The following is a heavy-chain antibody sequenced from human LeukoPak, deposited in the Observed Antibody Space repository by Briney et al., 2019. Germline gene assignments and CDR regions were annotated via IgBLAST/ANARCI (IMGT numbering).Heavy chain of an antibody. CDR1: GYTFTSYY. V-gene: IGHV1-46*01. Sequence: GASVKVSCKASGYTFTSYYMHWVRQAPGQGLEWMGIINPSGGSTSYAQKFQGRVTMTRDTSASTVYMELSSLRSEDTAVYYCAREYVLRFLEWLLEGPYYYYGMDVWGQGTTVTVSS. D-gene: IGHD3-3*01. CDR3: AREYVLRFLEWLLEGPYYYYGMDV. CDR2: INPSGGST. J-gene: IGHJ6*02.